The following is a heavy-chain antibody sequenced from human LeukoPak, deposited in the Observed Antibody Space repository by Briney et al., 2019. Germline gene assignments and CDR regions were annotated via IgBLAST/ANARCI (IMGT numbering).Heavy chain of an antibody. CDR1: GGSITSYD. CDR3: ARVWATTLDP. CDR2: IYTSGST. J-gene: IGHJ5*02. Sequence: SETLSLTCTVSGGSITSYDWSWIRQPAGEGLESIGRIYTSGSTKYNPSLKSRVSMSLDTSKNRFSLNVSSVTAADTALYYCARVWATTLDPWGQGTLVTVSS. D-gene: IGHD3-16*01. V-gene: IGHV4-4*07.